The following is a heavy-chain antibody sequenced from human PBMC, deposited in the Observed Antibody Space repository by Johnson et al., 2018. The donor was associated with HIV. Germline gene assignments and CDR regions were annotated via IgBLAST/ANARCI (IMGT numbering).Heavy chain of an antibody. CDR2: ISSNGGST. CDR1: GFTFSSYA. CDR3: ARGGHGYSYSYAFDI. J-gene: IGHJ3*02. Sequence: VQLVESGGGLVQPGGSLRLSCAASGFTFSSYAMHWVRQAPGKGLEYVSAISSNGGSTYSATSVKGRFTISRDNSKNTLYLQMGSLRAEDMAVYYCARGGHGYSYSYAFDIWGQGTMVTVSS. D-gene: IGHD5-18*01. V-gene: IGHV3-64*01.